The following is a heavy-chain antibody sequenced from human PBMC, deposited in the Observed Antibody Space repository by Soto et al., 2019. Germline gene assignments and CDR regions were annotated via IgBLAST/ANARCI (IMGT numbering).Heavy chain of an antibody. J-gene: IGHJ5*02. V-gene: IGHV4-59*01. D-gene: IGHD6-13*01. Sequence: SETLSLTCTVSGGSISSNYWTWIRQPPGKGLEWIGYVYNSGSTNYNPSLKSRVTISEDTSKSQFSLKVNSMTAADTAVYYCARYRREAVAGYTLDHWGQGILFTV. CDR1: GGSISSNY. CDR2: VYNSGST. CDR3: ARYRREAVAGYTLDH.